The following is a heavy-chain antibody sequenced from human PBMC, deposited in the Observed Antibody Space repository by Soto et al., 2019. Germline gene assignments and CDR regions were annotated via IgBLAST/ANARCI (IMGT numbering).Heavy chain of an antibody. CDR1: GFTFSNFA. Sequence: PGGSLRLSCAASGFTFSNFAMSWVRQAPGKGLEWVSGISGTGGNTYYADSMKGRFTVSRDNSKNTLYLQMNSLRAEDTALYYCAKGSARRSGPQSIWGSYRDPDRTHYFYMDVWGKGTTVTVSS. D-gene: IGHD3-16*02. V-gene: IGHV3-23*01. J-gene: IGHJ6*03. CDR2: ISGTGGNT. CDR3: AKGSARRSGPQSIWGSYRDPDRTHYFYMDV.